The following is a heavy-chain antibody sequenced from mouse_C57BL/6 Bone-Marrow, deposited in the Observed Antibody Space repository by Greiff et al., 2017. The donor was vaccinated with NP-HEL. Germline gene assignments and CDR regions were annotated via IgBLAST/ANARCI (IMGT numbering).Heavy chain of an antibody. J-gene: IGHJ2*01. CDR1: GYSFTSYY. Sequence: VKVVESGPELVKPGASVKISCKASGYSFTSYYIHWVKQRPGQGLEWIGWIYPGSGNTKYNEKFKGKATLTADTSSSTAYMQLSSLTSEDSAVYYCARSRDLIYFDYWGQGTTLTVSS. CDR3: ARSRDLIYFDY. D-gene: IGHD3-3*01. V-gene: IGHV1-66*01. CDR2: IYPGSGNT.